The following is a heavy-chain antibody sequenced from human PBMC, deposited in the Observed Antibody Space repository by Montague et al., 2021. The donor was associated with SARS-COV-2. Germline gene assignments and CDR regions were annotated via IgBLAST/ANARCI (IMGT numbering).Heavy chain of an antibody. V-gene: IGHV3-23*03. CDR1: GFTVSTFD. Sequence: SLRLSCAASGFTVSTFDMTWVRQAPGKGLECVSVILSGGRTFYAASVKGRFTISRDDSTDTLYLHMNSLRGEDTAIYYRTKDWDYWGQGALVTVSS. J-gene: IGHJ4*02. CDR3: TKDWDY. CDR2: ILSGGRT.